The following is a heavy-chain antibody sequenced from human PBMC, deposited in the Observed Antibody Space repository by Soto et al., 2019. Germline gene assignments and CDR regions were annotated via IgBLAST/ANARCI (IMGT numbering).Heavy chain of an antibody. V-gene: IGHV4-38-2*01. CDR2: VFHGGNT. J-gene: IGHJ3*01. CDR3: ARARWYDAFNV. CDR1: RFSISRGNY. Sequence: PTETPSLTCAVPRFSISRGNYWGSIRNHPGKGLGWIGSVFHGGNTYYNPSLKSRVSISIDLSKNQFSLKLTSVTAADTAAYYCARARWYDAFNVWGQGTVVTVS. D-gene: IGHD2-15*01.